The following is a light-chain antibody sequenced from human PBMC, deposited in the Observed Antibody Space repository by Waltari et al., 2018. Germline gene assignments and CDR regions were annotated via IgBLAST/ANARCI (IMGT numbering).Light chain of an antibody. J-gene: IGKJ1*01. CDR3: QQYNNWPPFAWT. V-gene: IGKV3-15*01. CDR2: GAS. CDR1: QSVSSN. Sequence: EIVMTQSPATLSVSPGERATLSCRASQSVSSNLAWYQQKPGQAPRLLIYGASTRATGIPARLSGSGSGTEFTLTISSLQSEDFAVYYCQQYNNWPPFAWTFGQGTKVEIK.